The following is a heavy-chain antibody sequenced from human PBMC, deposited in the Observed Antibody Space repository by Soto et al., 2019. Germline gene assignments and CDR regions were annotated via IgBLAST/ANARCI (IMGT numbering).Heavy chain of an antibody. J-gene: IGHJ4*02. D-gene: IGHD3-10*01. Sequence: SETLSLTCTVSGGSISSSSYYWGWIRRPPGKGLEWIGSIYYSGSTYYNPSLKSRVTISVDTSKNQFSLKLSSVTAADTAVYYCARVVEYGSGSSRSYYFDYWGQGTLVTVSS. CDR3: ARVVEYGSGSSRSYYFDY. CDR1: GGSISSSSYY. CDR2: IYYSGST. V-gene: IGHV4-39*07.